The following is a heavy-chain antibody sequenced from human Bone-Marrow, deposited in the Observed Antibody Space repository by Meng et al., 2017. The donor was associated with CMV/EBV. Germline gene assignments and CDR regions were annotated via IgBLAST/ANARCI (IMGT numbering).Heavy chain of an antibody. D-gene: IGHD6-6*01. V-gene: IGHV1-69*02. J-gene: IGHJ6*02. CDR2: IIPILGIA. CDR3: ATGIAAPYGMDV. Sequence: SVKVSCKASGGTFSSYTISWVRQAPGQGLEWMGRIIPILGIANYAQKFQGRVTMTEDTSTDTAYMELSSLRSEDTAVYYCATGIAAPYGMDVCGQGTTVTVSS. CDR1: GGTFSSYT.